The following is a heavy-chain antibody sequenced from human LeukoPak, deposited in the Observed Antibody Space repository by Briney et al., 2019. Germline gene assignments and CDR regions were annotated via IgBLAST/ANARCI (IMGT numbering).Heavy chain of an antibody. J-gene: IGHJ4*02. D-gene: IGHD6-19*01. CDR1: GYTFTTEG. Sequence: VSVKVSCKASGYTFTTEGISWVRPAPGQGIGWIGWISSYNGNTNYAQKLQGRVTMTTDTSTSTAYMELRSLRSDDTAVYYCAGSRAVAGAFDYWGQGTLVTVSS. CDR2: ISSYNGNT. V-gene: IGHV1-18*01. CDR3: AGSRAVAGAFDY.